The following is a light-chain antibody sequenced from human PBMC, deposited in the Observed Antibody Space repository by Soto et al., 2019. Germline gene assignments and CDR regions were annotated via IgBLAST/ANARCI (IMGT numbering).Light chain of an antibody. V-gene: IGKV1-12*01. Sequence: DIPMTQSPSSVSASVGDRVTITCRASQGISSWLAWYPQKPGKAPKLLIYAASSLQSGVPSRFSGSGSGTDFPLTISSLQPEDFATYYCQQANSCPGAFGQGTKVEIK. CDR3: QQANSCPGA. CDR1: QGISSW. J-gene: IGKJ1*01. CDR2: AAS.